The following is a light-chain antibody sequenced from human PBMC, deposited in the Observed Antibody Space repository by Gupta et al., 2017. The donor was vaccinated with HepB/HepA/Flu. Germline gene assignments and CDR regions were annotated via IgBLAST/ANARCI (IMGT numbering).Light chain of an antibody. CDR2: EDT. CDR3: QAWDIDTTQCV. J-gene: IGLJ2*01. CDR1: YVGTKS. V-gene: IGLV3-21*02. Sequence: QPPSVSVAPGQTARITCGGTYVGTKSVHWYRQKPGQAPVLVIYEDTGRPSGIPERFSGSNSGKTATLTITRVEAGDEAEYFCQAWDIDTTQCVFGGGTNMTVL.